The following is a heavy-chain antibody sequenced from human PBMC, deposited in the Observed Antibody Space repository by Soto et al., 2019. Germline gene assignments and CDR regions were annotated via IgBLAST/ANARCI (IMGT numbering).Heavy chain of an antibody. Sequence: SVKVSCKASGGTFSSYTSHWVRQAPGQGLEWMGRIIPILGVANYAQKFQGRITITADKSTSTAYMVVSSLRSEDTAVYYCARGQAGGYPPTSFDYWGQGTPVTVSS. CDR1: GGTFSSYT. D-gene: IGHD5-12*01. CDR3: ARGQAGGYPPTSFDY. CDR2: IIPILGVA. J-gene: IGHJ4*02. V-gene: IGHV1-69*02.